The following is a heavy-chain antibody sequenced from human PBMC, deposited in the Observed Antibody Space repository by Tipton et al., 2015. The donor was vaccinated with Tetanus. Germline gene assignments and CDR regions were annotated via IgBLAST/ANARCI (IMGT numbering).Heavy chain of an antibody. Sequence: LSLTCTVSGGSISSYYWSWIRQPPGKGLEWLSAITTGGGSTYYADSVKGRFTISSGTSKNTLNLQMTSLRAEDTAIYFCTKDRSGPSPYWGQGTLVTVSS. J-gene: IGHJ4*02. CDR2: ITTGGGST. V-gene: IGHV3-23*01. D-gene: IGHD1-26*01. CDR1: GGSISSYY. CDR3: TKDRSGPSPY.